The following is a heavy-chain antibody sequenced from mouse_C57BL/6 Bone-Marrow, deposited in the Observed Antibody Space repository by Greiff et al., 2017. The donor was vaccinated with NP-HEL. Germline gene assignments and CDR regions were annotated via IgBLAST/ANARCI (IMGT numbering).Heavy chain of an antibody. V-gene: IGHV1-64*01. CDR2: IHPNSGST. J-gene: IGHJ1*03. CDR3: ARSLSLLLLRFPLDV. D-gene: IGHD1-1*01. Sequence: VQLQQPGAELVKPGASVKLSCKASGYTFTSYWMHWVKQRPGQGLEWIGMIHPNSGSTNYNEKFKSKATLTVDNSSSTAYMQLSSLTSEDSAVYYCARSLSLLLLRFPLDVWGTGTTVTVSS. CDR1: GYTFTSYW.